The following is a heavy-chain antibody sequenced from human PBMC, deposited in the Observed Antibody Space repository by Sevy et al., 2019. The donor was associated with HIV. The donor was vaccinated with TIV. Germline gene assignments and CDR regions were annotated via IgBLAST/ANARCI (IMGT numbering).Heavy chain of an antibody. CDR3: GSGEKRGYSYGFPFY. CDR2: IYHSGST. V-gene: IGHV4-30-2*01. D-gene: IGHD5-18*01. Sequence: SETLSLTCAVSGGSISSGGYSWSWIRQPPGKGLEWIGYIYHSGSTYYNPSLKSRVTITVDRSKNQFSLKLSPVTAADTAVYYCGSGEKRGYSYGFPFYWGQGTLVTVSS. J-gene: IGHJ4*02. CDR1: GGSISSGGYS.